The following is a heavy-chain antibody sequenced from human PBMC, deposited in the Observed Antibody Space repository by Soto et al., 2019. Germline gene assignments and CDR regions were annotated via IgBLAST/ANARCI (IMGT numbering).Heavy chain of an antibody. CDR2: INAGNGNT. D-gene: IGHD5-18*01. CDR3: ARVYPSDTRYGYVGNNWFDP. Sequence: ASVKVSCKASGYTFTGPYTQWVRQAPGQRLEWMGWINAGNGNTKYSQKFQGRVTMTRDTSTSTVYMELSSLRSEDTAVYYCARVYPSDTRYGYVGNNWFDPWGQGTLVTVSS. V-gene: IGHV1-3*01. J-gene: IGHJ5*02. CDR1: GYTFTGPY.